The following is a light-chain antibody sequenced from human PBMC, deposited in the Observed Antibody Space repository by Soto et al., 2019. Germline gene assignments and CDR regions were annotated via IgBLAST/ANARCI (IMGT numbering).Light chain of an antibody. J-gene: IGLJ2*01. CDR1: SSNIGAGCD. CDR3: QSYDSSLSASV. CDR2: GNN. Sequence: QSALTQPPSVSGAPGQRVTISCTGSSSNIGAGCDVHWYQQLPGTAPKLLIYGNNNRPSGVPDRFSGSKSGTSASLAITGLQAEDEADYYCQSYDSSLSASVFGGGTQLTVL. V-gene: IGLV1-40*01.